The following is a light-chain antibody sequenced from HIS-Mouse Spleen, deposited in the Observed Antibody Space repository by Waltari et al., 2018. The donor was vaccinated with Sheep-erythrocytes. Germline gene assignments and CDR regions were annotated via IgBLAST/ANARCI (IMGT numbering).Light chain of an antibody. CDR2: QDS. Sequence: SYELTQPPSVSVSPGQPASITCSGDKLGDKYACWYQQKPGQSPVLVIYQDSKRPSGIPERFSCSNSGNTATLTISGTQAMDEADYYCQAWDSSIVVFGGGTKLTVL. CDR1: KLGDKY. CDR3: QAWDSSIVV. J-gene: IGLJ2*01. V-gene: IGLV3-1*01.